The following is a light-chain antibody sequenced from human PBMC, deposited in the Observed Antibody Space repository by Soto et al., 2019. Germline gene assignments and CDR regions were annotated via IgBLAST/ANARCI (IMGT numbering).Light chain of an antibody. CDR2: KAS. J-gene: IGKJ4*01. CDR3: QHYNSYPLT. V-gene: IGKV1-5*03. Sequence: DIQMTQSPSTLSASVGDRVIITCRASKSISSWLAWYQQKPGKAPERLIYKASSLQSGVPSRFSGSGSGTEFTLTISSLQPDDFATYYCQHYNSYPLTFGGGTKVELK. CDR1: KSISSW.